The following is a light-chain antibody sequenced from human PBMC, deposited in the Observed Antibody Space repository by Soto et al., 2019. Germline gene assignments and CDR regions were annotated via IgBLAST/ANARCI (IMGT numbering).Light chain of an antibody. CDR2: AAS. Sequence: IRLNQSLCSVSVSPGDRVTXTCRASQGIGSYLAWYQQKPGKAPKLLIFAASTLQSRVPSRFSGSGSGTDFTLTISSLQSEDFAPYYCQQLINLPSTFSGGTTVDIK. CDR1: QGIGSY. CDR3: QQLINLPST. V-gene: IGKV1-9*01. J-gene: IGKJ4*01.